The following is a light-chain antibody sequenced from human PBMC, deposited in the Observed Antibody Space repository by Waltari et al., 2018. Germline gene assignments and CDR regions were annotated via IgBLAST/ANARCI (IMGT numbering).Light chain of an antibody. Sequence: EIVLTQPPLSLPVIPGEPASISCTSSRSLLNSNGYTYLDWYVQKPGQSPHLLIYSGSNRASGVPDRFTGSGSGTDFTLKISRVEAEDVGVYYCMQPLETPWTFGQGTKVEMK. CDR2: SGS. V-gene: IGKV2-28*01. CDR1: RSLLNSNGYTY. CDR3: MQPLETPWT. J-gene: IGKJ1*01.